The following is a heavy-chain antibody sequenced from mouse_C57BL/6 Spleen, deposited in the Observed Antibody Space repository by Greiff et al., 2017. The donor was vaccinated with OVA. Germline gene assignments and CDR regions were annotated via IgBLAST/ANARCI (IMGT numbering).Heavy chain of an antibody. CDR1: GFTFSAYG. CDR2: ISSGSITI. J-gene: IGHJ2*01. V-gene: IGHV5-17*01. Sequence: DVQLVESGGGLVKPGGSLKLSCAASGFTFSAYGMHWVRQAPEKGLEWVAYISSGSITIYYADTVNGRFTISRDNAKNTLFLQMTSLRSEDTAMYYCARPYGNYYFDYWGQGTTLTVSS. D-gene: IGHD2-1*01. CDR3: ARPYGNYYFDY.